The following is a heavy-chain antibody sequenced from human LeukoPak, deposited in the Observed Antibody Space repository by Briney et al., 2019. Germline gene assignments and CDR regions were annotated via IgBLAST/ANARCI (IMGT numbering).Heavy chain of an antibody. J-gene: IGHJ6*02. V-gene: IGHV1-2*04. CDR2: INPNSGGT. CDR3: ARARRRDYYGMDV. Sequence: ASVKVSCKASGYTFTGYYMHWVRQAPGQGLEWMGWINPNSGGTNYAQKFQGWVTMTRDTSISTAYMELSRLRSDDTAVYYCARARRRDYYGMDVWGQGTTVTVSS. CDR1: GYTFTGYY.